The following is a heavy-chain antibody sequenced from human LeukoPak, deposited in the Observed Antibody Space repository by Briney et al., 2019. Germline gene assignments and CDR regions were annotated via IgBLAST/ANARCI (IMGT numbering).Heavy chain of an antibody. V-gene: IGHV4-59*12. D-gene: IGHD3-9*01. J-gene: IGHJ4*02. Sequence: SGTLSLTCTVSHDSFISYYWNWIRQPPGKGLEWIESIYYSGSTYYNPSLKSRVTISVDTSKNQFSLKLSSVTAADTAVYYCARVGGYYDILTGYSGVFDYWGQGTLVTVSS. CDR1: HDSFISYY. CDR2: IYYSGST. CDR3: ARVGGYYDILTGYSGVFDY.